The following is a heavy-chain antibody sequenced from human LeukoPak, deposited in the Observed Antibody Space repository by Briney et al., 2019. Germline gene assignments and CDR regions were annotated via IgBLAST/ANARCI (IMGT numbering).Heavy chain of an antibody. CDR1: GYTFTSYG. Sequence: RASVKVSCKASGYTFTSYGISWVRQAPGQGLEWMGWISAYNGNTNYAQKLQGRVTMTTDTSTSTAYMELRSLRSDDTAVYYCARHLLGRYQLLLDYWGQGTLVTVSS. V-gene: IGHV1-18*04. CDR2: ISAYNGNT. J-gene: IGHJ4*02. D-gene: IGHD2-2*01. CDR3: ARHLLGRYQLLLDY.